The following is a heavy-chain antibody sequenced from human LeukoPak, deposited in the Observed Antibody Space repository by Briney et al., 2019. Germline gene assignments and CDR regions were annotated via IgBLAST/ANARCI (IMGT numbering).Heavy chain of an antibody. CDR3: ARGTTAAAGIFDC. D-gene: IGHD6-13*01. Sequence: PSETLSLTCSVSGGSISSYYWSWVRQPAGKGLEWIGRIYSSGSTNYNPSLNSRVTMSVDTSNNQFSLRLTSVTAADTAGYYCARGTTAAAGIFDCWGQGTLVTVSS. J-gene: IGHJ4*02. CDR2: IYSSGST. V-gene: IGHV4-4*07. CDR1: GGSISSYY.